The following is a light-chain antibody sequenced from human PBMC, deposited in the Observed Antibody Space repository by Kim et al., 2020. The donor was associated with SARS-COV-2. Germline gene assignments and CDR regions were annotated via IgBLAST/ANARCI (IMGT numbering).Light chain of an antibody. V-gene: IGLV1-44*01. CDR3: GAWDDTLKGYV. Sequence: GHSVTISCSGSSSNIGTNTINWYQPLPGTAPKLLIYTTNQRPSGVPDRFSGSKSGTSASLAISGLQSEDEGDYYCGAWDDTLKGYVFGTGTKVTVL. J-gene: IGLJ1*01. CDR1: SSNIGTNT. CDR2: TTN.